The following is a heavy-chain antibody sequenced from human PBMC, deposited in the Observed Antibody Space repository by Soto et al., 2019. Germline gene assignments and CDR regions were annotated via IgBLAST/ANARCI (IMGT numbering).Heavy chain of an antibody. CDR1: GFTFSNYA. D-gene: IGHD6-13*01. CDR2: VTADGGDA. Sequence: GGSLRLSCAASGFTFSNYAMSWVRQAPGKGPEWLSAVTADGGDAFYADSVKGRFTTSRDNSKDTVDLQMDSLRAEDTAVYYCARGEQLIYWFFDLWGRGTLVTVSS. CDR3: ARGEQLIYWFFDL. V-gene: IGHV3-23*01. J-gene: IGHJ2*01.